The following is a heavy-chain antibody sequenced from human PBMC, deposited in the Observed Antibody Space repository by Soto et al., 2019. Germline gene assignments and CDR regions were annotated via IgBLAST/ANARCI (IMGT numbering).Heavy chain of an antibody. J-gene: IGHJ4*02. Sequence: EEQLVESGGGLVQPGGSLRLSCAASGFTFSNHVMNWVRQAPGRGLEWVSSINRDSNTFYADSVKGRFTISRDNAKDSLYPQMNSLRADDTAVYYCVNGDYYVGQGTLVTVSS. CDR3: VNGDYY. D-gene: IGHD4-17*01. V-gene: IGHV3-48*01. CDR1: GFTFSNHV. CDR2: INRDSNT.